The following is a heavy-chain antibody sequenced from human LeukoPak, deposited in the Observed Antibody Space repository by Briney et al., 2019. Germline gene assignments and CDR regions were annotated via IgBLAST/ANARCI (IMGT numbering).Heavy chain of an antibody. D-gene: IGHD3-10*01. Sequence: PSEALSLTCTVSGGSISSYYWSWIRQPAGKGLEWIGSIYYSGSTYYNPSLKSRVTISVDTSKNQFSLKLSSVTAADTAVYYCARHTGNIWFGELRYYFDYWGQGTLVTVSS. CDR2: IYYSGST. CDR1: GGSISSYY. CDR3: ARHTGNIWFGELRYYFDY. V-gene: IGHV4-59*05. J-gene: IGHJ4*02.